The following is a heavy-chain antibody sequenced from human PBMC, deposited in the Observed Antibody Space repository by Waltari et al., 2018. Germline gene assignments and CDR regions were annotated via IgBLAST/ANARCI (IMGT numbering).Heavy chain of an antibody. Sequence: QLQLQESGPGLVKPSETLSLTCTVSGGSISSSSYYWGWIRQPPGKGLEWIGSIYYRGSTYYTPSLKSRVTISVDTSKNQFSLKLSSVTAADTAVYYCARHSAPVTTEGSYGMDVWGQGTTVTVSS. CDR3: ARHSAPVTTEGSYGMDV. V-gene: IGHV4-39*01. J-gene: IGHJ6*02. CDR2: IYYRGST. CDR1: GGSISSSSYY. D-gene: IGHD4-17*01.